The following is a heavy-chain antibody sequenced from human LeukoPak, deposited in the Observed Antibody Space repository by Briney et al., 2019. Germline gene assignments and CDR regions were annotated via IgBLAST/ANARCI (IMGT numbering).Heavy chain of an antibody. D-gene: IGHD3-22*01. CDR2: IYTSGST. Sequence: PSETLSLTCTVSGGSISSSSYYWSWIRQPAGKGLEWIGRIYTSGSTNYNPSLKSRVTMSVDTSKNQFSLKLSSVTAADTAVYYCARDQYYYDSSGYYPFDYWGQGTLVTVSS. J-gene: IGHJ4*02. CDR1: GGSISSSSYY. CDR3: ARDQYYYDSSGYYPFDY. V-gene: IGHV4-61*02.